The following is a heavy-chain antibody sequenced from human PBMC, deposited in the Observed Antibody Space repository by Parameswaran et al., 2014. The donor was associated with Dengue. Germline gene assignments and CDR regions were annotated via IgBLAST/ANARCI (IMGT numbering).Heavy chain of an antibody. V-gene: IGHV4-31*02. J-gene: IGHJ6*03. CDR2: IYYSGST. D-gene: IGHD3-3*01. CDR3: ARARDDFNYYMDV. Sequence: RWIRQPPGKGLEWIGYIYYSGSTYYNPSLKSRVAMSVDTSKNQFSLKLSSVTGADTAVYYCARARDDFNYYMDVWGKGTTVTVSS.